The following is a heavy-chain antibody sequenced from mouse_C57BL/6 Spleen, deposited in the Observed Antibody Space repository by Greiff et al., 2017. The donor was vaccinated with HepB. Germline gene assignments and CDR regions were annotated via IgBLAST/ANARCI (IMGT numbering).Heavy chain of an antibody. D-gene: IGHD2-5*01. CDR3: ARDTVGYSNSFAY. J-gene: IGHJ3*01. CDR2: ISYDGSN. V-gene: IGHV3-6*01. CDR1: GYSITSGYY. Sequence: DVQLQESGPGLVKPSQSLSLTCSVTGYSITSGYYWNWIRQFPGNKLEWMGYISYDGSNNYNPSLKNRISITRDTSKNQFFLKLNSVTTEDTATYYCARDTVGYSNSFAYWGQGTLVTVSA.